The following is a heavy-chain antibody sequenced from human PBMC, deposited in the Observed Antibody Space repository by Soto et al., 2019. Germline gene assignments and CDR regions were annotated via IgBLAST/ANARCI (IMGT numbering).Heavy chain of an antibody. CDR3: ARDHYGPGCFDF. J-gene: IGHJ4*02. CDR1: GFTFSDYY. D-gene: IGHD3-10*01. V-gene: IGHV3-11*05. CDR2: ISSSSSYT. Sequence: GGSLRLSCAASGFTFSDYYMSWIRQAPGKGLEWVSYISSSSSYTNHADSVKSRFTISRDNAKNSLYLQMNSLRAEDTAVYYCARDHYGPGCFDFWGQGTLVTVPS.